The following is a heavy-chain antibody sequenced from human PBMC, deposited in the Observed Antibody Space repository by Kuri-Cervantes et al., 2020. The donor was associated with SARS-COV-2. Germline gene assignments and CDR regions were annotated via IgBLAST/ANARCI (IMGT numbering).Heavy chain of an antibody. CDR1: EFTLSPYA. V-gene: IGHV3-30*18. CDR3: AKDHTYYSGSGRNYYYGMDV. CDR2: ISSDGSKK. Sequence: GGSLRLSCAASEFTLSPYAIHWVRQAPGKGLEWLAVISSDGSKKYFVDSVKGRFTISRDNSRNTIFLHLESLRPEDTAVYYCAKDHTYYSGSGRNYYYGMDVCGHGSTVTVSS. D-gene: IGHD3-10*01. J-gene: IGHJ6*02.